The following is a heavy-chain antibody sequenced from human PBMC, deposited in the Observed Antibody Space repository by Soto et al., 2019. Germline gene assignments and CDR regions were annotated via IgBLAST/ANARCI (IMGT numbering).Heavy chain of an antibody. D-gene: IGHD2-21*02. Sequence: PSETLSLTCTVSGGSISSSNYYWGWIRQPPGKGLEWIGNIYYSGITYYNPSLKNRVTISVDTSKNQFSLKLSSVTAADTAVYYCARDLWGYCGTDCYPLDVWGQGTTVTVSS. CDR2: IYYSGIT. J-gene: IGHJ6*02. CDR1: GGSISSSNYY. V-gene: IGHV4-39*02. CDR3: ARDLWGYCGTDCYPLDV.